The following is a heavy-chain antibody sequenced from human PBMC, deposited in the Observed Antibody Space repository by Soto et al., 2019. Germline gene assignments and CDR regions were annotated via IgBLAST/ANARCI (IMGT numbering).Heavy chain of an antibody. D-gene: IGHD2-15*01. CDR2: MNPNSGNT. CDR1: GYTFTSYD. V-gene: IGHV1-8*01. J-gene: IGHJ4*02. CDR3: VTKGYCSGGSCH. Sequence: ASVKVSCKASGYTFTSYDINWVRQATGQGLEWMGWMNPNSGNTGYAQKFQGRVTMTRNTSISTAYMELSSLRSEDTAVYYCVTKGYCSGGSCHWGQGTLVTVSS.